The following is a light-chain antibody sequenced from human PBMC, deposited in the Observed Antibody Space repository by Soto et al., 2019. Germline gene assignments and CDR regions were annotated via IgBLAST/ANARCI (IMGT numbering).Light chain of an antibody. Sequence: EIVLTQSPGTLSLSPGERATLSCRASQSVSISYLAWYQQKPGQAPRLLFYATSSRATGIPDRFSGSGSGTNFTLTITRLEPEDFAVYYCQHFGGSPMYTFGQGTKLEIK. J-gene: IGKJ2*01. CDR2: ATS. V-gene: IGKV3-20*01. CDR1: QSVSISY. CDR3: QHFGGSPMYT.